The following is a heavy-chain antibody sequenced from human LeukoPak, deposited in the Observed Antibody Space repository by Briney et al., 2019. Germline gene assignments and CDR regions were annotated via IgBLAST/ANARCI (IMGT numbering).Heavy chain of an antibody. CDR3: ARHYSSDPFDY. CDR2: IDYSGST. CDR1: GASISSYY. Sequence: SETLSLTCSVSGASISSYYWSWIRQPPGKGLEWIGYIDYSGSTNYSPSLKSRVTISADTSKNQSSLKLTSLTAADTALYFCARHYSSDPFDYWGQGTLVTVSS. D-gene: IGHD2-21*01. V-gene: IGHV4-59*08. J-gene: IGHJ4*02.